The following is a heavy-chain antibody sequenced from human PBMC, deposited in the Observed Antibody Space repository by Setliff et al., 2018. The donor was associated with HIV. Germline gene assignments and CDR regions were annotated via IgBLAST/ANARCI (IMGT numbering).Heavy chain of an antibody. V-gene: IGHV4-34*01. J-gene: IGHJ6*03. D-gene: IGHD3-10*01. CDR1: GGSFSIYY. CDR2: INHSGST. Sequence: SETLSLTCAVSGGSFSIYYWSWIRQPPGKGLEWIGEINHSGSTNYNSSLKSRLALSVDVSKNQFSLKLTSVTAADTAVYYCAREWRGRYYYYMDVWGKGTTVTVSS. CDR3: AREWRGRYYYYMDV.